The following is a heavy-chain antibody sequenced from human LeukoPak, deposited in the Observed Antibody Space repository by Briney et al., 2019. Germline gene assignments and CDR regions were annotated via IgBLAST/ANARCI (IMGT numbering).Heavy chain of an antibody. V-gene: IGHV3-33*01. CDR1: GFTFSSYG. Sequence: GGSLRLSCAASGFTFSSYGMHWVRQAPGKGLEWVAVIWYDGSNKYYADSEKGRFTISRDNSKNTLYLQMNSLRAEDTAEYYCARALRGFDYWGQGTLVTVSS. J-gene: IGHJ4*02. CDR3: ARALRGFDY. CDR2: IWYDGSNK.